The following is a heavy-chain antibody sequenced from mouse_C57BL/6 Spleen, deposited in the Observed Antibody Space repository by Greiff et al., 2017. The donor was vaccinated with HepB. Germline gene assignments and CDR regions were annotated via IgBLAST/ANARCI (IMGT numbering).Heavy chain of an antibody. V-gene: IGHV1-69*01. CDR1: GYTFTSYW. D-gene: IGHD2-5*01. J-gene: IGHJ3*01. CDR2: IDPSDSYT. Sequence: QVQLQQPGAELVMPGASVKLSCKASGYTFTSYWMHWVKQRPGQGLEWIGEIDPSDSYTNYNQKFKGKSTLTVDKSSSTAYMQLSSLTSEDSAVYYAARMGDCSTRRAFAYWGQGTLVTVSA. CDR3: ARMGDCSTRRAFAY.